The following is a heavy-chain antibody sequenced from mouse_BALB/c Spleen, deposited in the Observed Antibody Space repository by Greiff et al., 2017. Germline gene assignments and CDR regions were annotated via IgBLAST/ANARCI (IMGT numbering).Heavy chain of an antibody. CDR1: GYTFTSYW. D-gene: IGHD2-1*01. CDR3: ARYGNLYYAMDY. Sequence: VKLVESGAELAKPGASVKMSCKASGYTFTSYWMHWVKQRPGQGLEWIGYINPSTGYTEYNQKFKDKATLTADKSSSTAYMQLSSLTSEDSAVYYCARYGNLYYAMDYWGQGTSVTVSS. V-gene: IGHV1-7*01. CDR2: INPSTGYT. J-gene: IGHJ4*01.